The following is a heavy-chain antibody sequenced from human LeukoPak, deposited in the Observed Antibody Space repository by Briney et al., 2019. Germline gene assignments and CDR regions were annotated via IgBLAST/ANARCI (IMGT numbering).Heavy chain of an antibody. CDR1: GYTFPSYF. Sequence: GASVTVSCEASGYTFPSYFMHWVRQAPGQGLEWMGIINPTGGSTTYAQKFQGRVTMTRDTSTSTVYMELSSLRSEDAAVYYCARDSGSGNNDYWGQGTLVTVSS. J-gene: IGHJ4*02. D-gene: IGHD1-26*01. CDR2: INPTGGST. V-gene: IGHV1-46*01. CDR3: ARDSGSGNNDY.